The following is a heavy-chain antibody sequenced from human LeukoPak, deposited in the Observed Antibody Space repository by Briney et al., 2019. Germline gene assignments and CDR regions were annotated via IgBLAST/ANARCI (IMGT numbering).Heavy chain of an antibody. CDR2: MNPNTGRT. V-gene: IGHV1-8*01. J-gene: IGHJ4*02. D-gene: IGHD6-13*01. Sequence: GASVKVSCKASRYTFTSYDINWVREAAGQGLEWMGWMNPNTGRTGYAQKFQGRVTMTRDASINTAYMELSSLRSEDTAVYYCARGLGAAAWVDYWGQGTLVTVSS. CDR1: RYTFTSYD. CDR3: ARGLGAAAWVDY.